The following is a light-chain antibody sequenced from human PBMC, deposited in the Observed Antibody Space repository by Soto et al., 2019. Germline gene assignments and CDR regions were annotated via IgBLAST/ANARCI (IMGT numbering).Light chain of an antibody. J-gene: IGKJ4*01. Sequence: EIVMTQSPATLSVSPGERATLSCRASQSVSSNLAWYQQKPGQAPRLLIYGASTRATGIPARFSGSGSGTEFTLTISSLQSEDFATYYCQQYNNYPLTFGGGTKV. CDR1: QSVSSN. CDR3: QQYNNYPLT. CDR2: GAS. V-gene: IGKV3-15*01.